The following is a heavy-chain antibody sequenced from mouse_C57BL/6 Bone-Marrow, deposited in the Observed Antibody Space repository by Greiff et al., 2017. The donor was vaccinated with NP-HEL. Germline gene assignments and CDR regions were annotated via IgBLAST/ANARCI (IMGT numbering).Heavy chain of an antibody. D-gene: IGHD3-1*01. Sequence: EVKLVESGGGLVQPGESLKLSCESNEYEFPSHDMSWVRKTPEKRLELVAAINSDGGSTYYPDTMERRFIISRDNTKKNLYLQMSSLRSEDTALYYCARVLPRAYAMDDWGQGTSVTVSS. J-gene: IGHJ4*01. CDR3: ARVLPRAYAMDD. V-gene: IGHV5-2*01. CDR1: EYEFPSHD. CDR2: INSDGGST.